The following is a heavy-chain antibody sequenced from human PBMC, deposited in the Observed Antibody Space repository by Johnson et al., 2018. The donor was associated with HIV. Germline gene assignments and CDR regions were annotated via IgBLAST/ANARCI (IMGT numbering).Heavy chain of an antibody. CDR1: GFSFSSYG. D-gene: IGHD6-6*01. CDR2: IRYDGSNK. V-gene: IGHV3-30*02. J-gene: IGHJ3*02. CDR3: ARDRAEYSTWLDAFDI. Sequence: QVQLVESGGGVVQPGGSLRLSCAASGFSFSSYGIHWVRQAPGRGLEWVAFIRYDGSNKYYADSVKGRFTISRDNSKNTLYLQMNSLRAEDTAVFYCARDRAEYSTWLDAFDIWGQGTMVTVSS.